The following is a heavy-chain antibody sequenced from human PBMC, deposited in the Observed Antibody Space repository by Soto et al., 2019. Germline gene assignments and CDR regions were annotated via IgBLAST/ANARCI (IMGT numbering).Heavy chain of an antibody. J-gene: IGHJ6*02. D-gene: IGHD1-26*01. V-gene: IGHV3-30*18. Sequence: PGGSLRLSCAASGFTFSSYGMHWVRQAPGKGLEWVAVISYDGSNKYYADSVKGRFTISRDNSKNTLYLQMNSLRAEDTAVYYCAKASGYSGSSLGYYYYGMDVWGQGTTVTVSS. CDR3: AKASGYSGSSLGYYYYGMDV. CDR1: GFTFSSYG. CDR2: ISYDGSNK.